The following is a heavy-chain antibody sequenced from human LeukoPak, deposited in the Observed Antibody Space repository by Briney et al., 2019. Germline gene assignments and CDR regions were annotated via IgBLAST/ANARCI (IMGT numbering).Heavy chain of an antibody. CDR1: GYTFTGYY. CDR2: INPKSGGT. J-gene: IGHJ4*02. CDR3: ARATAENDY. V-gene: IGHV1-2*02. Sequence: ASVKVACKASGYTFTGYYMHWVRPAPGQGLEWMGWINPKSGGTNYLQKFQGRVTMTRDTSISTAYMELSRLRSDDTAVYYCARATAENDYWGQGTLVTVSS. D-gene: IGHD1-14*01.